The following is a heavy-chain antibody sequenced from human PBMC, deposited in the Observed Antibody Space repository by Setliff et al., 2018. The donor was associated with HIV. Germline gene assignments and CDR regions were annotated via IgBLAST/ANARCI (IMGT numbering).Heavy chain of an antibody. V-gene: IGHV7-4-1*02. CDR2: INTYTGNP. CDR1: GYTFTSYG. Sequence: ASVKVSCKASGYTFTSYGMNWVRQAPGQGLEWMGWINTYTGNPTYAQDFTGRFVFSLDTSISTAYLQISSLKAEDTAVYYCARHRYSSSINWFDPWGQGTLVTVSS. D-gene: IGHD6-13*01. J-gene: IGHJ5*02. CDR3: ARHRYSSSINWFDP.